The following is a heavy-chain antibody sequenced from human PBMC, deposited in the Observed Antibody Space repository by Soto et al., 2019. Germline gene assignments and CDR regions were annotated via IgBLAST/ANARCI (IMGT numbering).Heavy chain of an antibody. D-gene: IGHD6-19*01. CDR1: GYSFSDYG. V-gene: IGHV1-18*04. CDR3: ARYGYSSGWYLGTGMDV. CDR2: ISTYNGNT. J-gene: IGHJ6*02. Sequence: QVQLVQSGAEVKKPGASLKVSCQASGYSFSDYGIAWVRQAPGQGLAWVGWISTYNGNTNYAQKFKGRVTMTTDTSANTAYMELRSPRSDDTAMYYCARYGYSSGWYLGTGMDVWGQGTPVTVSS.